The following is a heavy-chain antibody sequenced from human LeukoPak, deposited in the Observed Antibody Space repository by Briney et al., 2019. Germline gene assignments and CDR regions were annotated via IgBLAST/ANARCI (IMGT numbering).Heavy chain of an antibody. V-gene: IGHV4-59*01. CDR3: ARDDSIAAADWFDP. D-gene: IGHD6-13*01. J-gene: IGHJ5*02. CDR2: IYYSGST. Sequence: SETLSLTCTVSGGSISSYYWSWIRQPPGKGLEWIGYIYYSGSTNYNPSLKSRVTISVDTSKNQFSLKLSSVTAADTAVYYCARDDSIAAADWFDPWGQGTLVTVSS. CDR1: GGSISSYY.